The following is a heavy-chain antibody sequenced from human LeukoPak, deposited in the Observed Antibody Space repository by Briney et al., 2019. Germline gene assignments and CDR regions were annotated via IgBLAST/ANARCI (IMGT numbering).Heavy chain of an antibody. CDR3: ARLIYCSSTSCHPTNFDY. Sequence: ASVKVPCKASGYTFTSYDINWVRQATGQGLEWMGWMNPNSGNTGYAQKFQGRVTMTRNTSISTAYMELSSLRSEDTAVYYCARLIYCSSTSCHPTNFDYWGQGTLVTVSS. J-gene: IGHJ4*02. V-gene: IGHV1-8*01. CDR2: MNPNSGNT. D-gene: IGHD2-2*01. CDR1: GYTFTSYD.